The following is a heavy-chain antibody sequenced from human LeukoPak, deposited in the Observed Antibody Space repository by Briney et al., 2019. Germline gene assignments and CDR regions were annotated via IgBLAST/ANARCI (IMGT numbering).Heavy chain of an antibody. CDR1: GYTFTSYG. Sequence: ASVKVSCKAFGYTFTSYGISWVRQAPGQGLEWMGWISAYNGNTNYAQKLQGRVTMTTDTSTSTAYMELRSLRSDDTAVYYCANAPSSGWYRFGPDYWGQGTLVTVSS. J-gene: IGHJ4*02. CDR3: ANAPSSGWYRFGPDY. CDR2: ISAYNGNT. D-gene: IGHD6-19*01. V-gene: IGHV1-18*01.